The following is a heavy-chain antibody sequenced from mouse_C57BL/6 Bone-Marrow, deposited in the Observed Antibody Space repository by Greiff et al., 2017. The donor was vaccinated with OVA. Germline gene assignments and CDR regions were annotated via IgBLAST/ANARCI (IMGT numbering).Heavy chain of an antibody. Sequence: VQLKESGPELVKPGASVKISCKASGYAFSSSWMNWVKQRPGKGLEWIGRLYPGDGDTNYNGKFKGKATLTADKSSSTAYMQLSSLTSEDSAVYFCARPSDPYFDVWGTGTSVTVSS. CDR3: ARPSDPYFDV. CDR2: LYPGDGDT. CDR1: GYAFSSSW. J-gene: IGHJ1*03. V-gene: IGHV1-82*01.